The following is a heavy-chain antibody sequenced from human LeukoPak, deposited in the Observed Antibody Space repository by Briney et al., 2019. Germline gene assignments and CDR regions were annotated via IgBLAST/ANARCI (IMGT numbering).Heavy chain of an antibody. V-gene: IGHV3-23*01. CDR1: GFTFSSYA. Sequence: TGGSLRLSCAASGFTFSSYAMSWVRQAPGKGPEWVSAISGSGGSTYYADSVNGRFTISRDNSKNTLYLQMNSLRAEDTAVYYCAKQMLQGYYDSSGYWPPFDYWGQGTLVTVSS. J-gene: IGHJ4*02. CDR2: ISGSGGST. D-gene: IGHD3-22*01. CDR3: AKQMLQGYYDSSGYWPPFDY.